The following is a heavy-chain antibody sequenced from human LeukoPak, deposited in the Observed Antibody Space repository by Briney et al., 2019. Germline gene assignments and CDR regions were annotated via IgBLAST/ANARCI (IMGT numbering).Heavy chain of an antibody. CDR1: GFTFSSYS. CDR2: ISSSGSYI. D-gene: IGHD3-3*01. Sequence: GGSLRLSCAASGFTFSSYSMNWVRQAPGKGLEWVSSISSSGSYIYYADSVKGRFTISRDNAKNSLYLQMNSLRAEDTAVYYCARDEGPTYDFWSVHWGQGTLVTISS. CDR3: ARDEGPTYDFWSVH. V-gene: IGHV3-21*01. J-gene: IGHJ4*02.